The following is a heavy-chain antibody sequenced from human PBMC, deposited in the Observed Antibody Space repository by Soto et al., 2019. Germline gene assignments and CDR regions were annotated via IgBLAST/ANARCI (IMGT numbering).Heavy chain of an antibody. CDR1: VFPFGANA. Sequence: HPGGSLRLSCVVSVFPFGANAMSWFRQAPGKGLEWVSGLSNTGRRTSYADSVKGRFNISRDNSENTVYLQMNSLRVEDTAVYYCATEMGATQGPFDNWGQGTLVTVSS. CDR2: LSNTGRRT. D-gene: IGHD1-26*01. CDR3: ATEMGATQGPFDN. V-gene: IGHV3-23*01. J-gene: IGHJ4*02.